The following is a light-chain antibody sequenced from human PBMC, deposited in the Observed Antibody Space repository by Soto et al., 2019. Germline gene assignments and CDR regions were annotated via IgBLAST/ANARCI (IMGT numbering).Light chain of an antibody. CDR1: QDINVY. CDR3: QHGYVAPYS. Sequence: DIQMTQSPSSVSASIGDTVIITCRASQDINVYLNWYQHKPAQVPKLLIYSASTLHSGVPSRFTGSGSETDFTITIRGLQPEDFATYYCQHGYVAPYSFGQGTKVDI. J-gene: IGKJ2*03. CDR2: SAS. V-gene: IGKV1-39*01.